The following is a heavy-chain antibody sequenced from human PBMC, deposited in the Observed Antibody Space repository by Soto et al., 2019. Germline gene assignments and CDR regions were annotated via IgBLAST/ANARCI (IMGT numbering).Heavy chain of an antibody. D-gene: IGHD1-1*01. V-gene: IGHV4-4*02. J-gene: IGHJ4*02. CDR1: GGSLTTPVW. Sequence: QLQLHESGPGLVEPSGTLSLTCGLSGGSLTTPVWWPWVRLRPGKGLEWIGEVFHSGSANYNPSLQSRVTISVDKSTNQFSLRLSSVTAADTAVYYCARKAWTRLDYWGQGALVTVSS. CDR3: ARKAWTRLDY. CDR2: VFHSGSA.